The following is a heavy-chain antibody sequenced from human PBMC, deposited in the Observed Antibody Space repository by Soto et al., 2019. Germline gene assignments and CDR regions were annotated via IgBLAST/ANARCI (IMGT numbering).Heavy chain of an antibody. CDR2: ISYDGSNK. CDR1: GFTFSSYG. CDR3: AKVGTQQLVRWYYFDY. Sequence: GGSLRLSCAASGFTFSSYGMHWVRQAPGKGLEWVAVISYDGSNKYYADSVKGRFTISRDNSKNTLYLQMNSLRAEDTAVYYCAKVGTQQLVRWYYFDYWGQGTLVTVSS. J-gene: IGHJ4*02. V-gene: IGHV3-30*18. D-gene: IGHD6-13*01.